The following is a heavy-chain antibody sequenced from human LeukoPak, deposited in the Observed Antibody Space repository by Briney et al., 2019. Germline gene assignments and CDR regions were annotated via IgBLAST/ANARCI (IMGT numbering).Heavy chain of an antibody. V-gene: IGHV5-51*01. CDR2: IYPGGSET. Sequence: GASLKISCKGLGSYFSTYWNAWVRQRPGKGLEWMGIIYPGGSETRYDPSFQGQVTISADRSTSTAYLQWSSLRASDTAMYYCARASRDGYNQNFDHWGQGALVTVSS. J-gene: IGHJ4*02. CDR1: GSYFSTYW. D-gene: IGHD5-24*01. CDR3: ARASRDGYNQNFDH.